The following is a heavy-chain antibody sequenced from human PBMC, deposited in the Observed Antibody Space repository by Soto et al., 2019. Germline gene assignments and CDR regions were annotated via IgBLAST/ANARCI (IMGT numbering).Heavy chain of an antibody. V-gene: IGHV3-30-3*01. Sequence: GGSLRLSCAASGFTFSSYAMHWVRQAPGKGLEWVAVISYDGSNKYYADSVKGRFTISRDNSKNTVYLQMNSVRGDDTAVYYCARTYYDFWSGFSDWGQGALVTVSS. CDR2: ISYDGSNK. D-gene: IGHD3-3*01. J-gene: IGHJ4*02. CDR1: GFTFSSYA. CDR3: ARTYYDFWSGFSD.